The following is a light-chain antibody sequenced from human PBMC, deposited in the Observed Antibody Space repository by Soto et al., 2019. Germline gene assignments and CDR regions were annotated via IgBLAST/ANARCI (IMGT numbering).Light chain of an antibody. J-gene: IGKJ4*01. CDR2: RAS. V-gene: IGKV4-1*01. CDR3: QQYYSTPLT. CDR1: QSVLHSSNNRNF. Sequence: DIVMTQSPDSLAVSLGERATINCKSSQSVLHSSNNRNFLAWYQQKPGQPPKLLIYRASTRESGVPDRFSGSGSGTDFTLTISSLQAEDVATYYCQQYYSTPLTFGGGSRVEIK.